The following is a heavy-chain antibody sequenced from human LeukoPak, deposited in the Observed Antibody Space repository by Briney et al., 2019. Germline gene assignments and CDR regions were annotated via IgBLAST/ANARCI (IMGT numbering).Heavy chain of an antibody. CDR1: GGSISDYY. V-gene: IGHV4-4*07. CDR3: TRVVLVPAASYYHYYYMDV. D-gene: IGHD2-2*01. J-gene: IGHJ6*03. Sequence: PSETLSLTCTVSGGSISDYYWSWIRQPAGKGLEWIGRFYTSGSINYNPSLKSRVTMSVDTSKNQLSLQLSSVTAADTAVYHGTRVVLVPAASYYHYYYMDVWGKGTTVTVSS. CDR2: FYTSGSI.